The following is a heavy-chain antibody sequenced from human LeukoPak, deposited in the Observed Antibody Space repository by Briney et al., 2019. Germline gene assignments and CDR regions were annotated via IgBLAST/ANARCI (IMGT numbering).Heavy chain of an antibody. CDR1: GGSISSGGYY. CDR3: AGASRRRAVRHFDY. J-gene: IGHJ4*02. CDR2: IYYSGST. V-gene: IGHV4-31*03. Sequence: SETLSLTCTVSGGSISSGGYYWSWIRQHPGKGLEWIGYIYYSGSTYYNPSLKSRVTISVDTSKNQFSLKLSSVTAADTAVYYCAGASRRRAVRHFDYWGQGTLVTVSS. D-gene: IGHD2-2*01.